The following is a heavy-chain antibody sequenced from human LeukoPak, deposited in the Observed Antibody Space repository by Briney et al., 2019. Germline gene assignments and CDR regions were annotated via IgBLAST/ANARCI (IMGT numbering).Heavy chain of an antibody. CDR1: GYTFTSYG. Sequence: ASVKVSCKASGYTFTSYGFSWVRQAPGQGLEWMAWISADKVNTNYAQKFQGRVTMTRDTSISTAYMELSRLRSDDTAVYYCARAPKGGSYYDYWGQGTLVTVSS. D-gene: IGHD3-16*01. CDR3: ARAPKGGSYYDY. J-gene: IGHJ4*02. V-gene: IGHV1-18*01. CDR2: ISADKVNT.